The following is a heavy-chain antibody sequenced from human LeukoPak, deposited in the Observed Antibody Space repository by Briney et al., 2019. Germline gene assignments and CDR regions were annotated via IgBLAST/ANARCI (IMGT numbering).Heavy chain of an antibody. Sequence: GGSLRLSCGASGFVFDDYDIHWVRQAPGKGLEWVAFIRSDGYHTYYTDSVKGRFIITRDNFKNTLYLQMNSLRLEDMAVYYCAKPSGSGVDYWGRGTRVTVSS. CDR3: AKPSGSGVDY. CDR2: IRSDGYHT. CDR1: GFVFDDYD. V-gene: IGHV3-30*02. J-gene: IGHJ4*02. D-gene: IGHD1-26*01.